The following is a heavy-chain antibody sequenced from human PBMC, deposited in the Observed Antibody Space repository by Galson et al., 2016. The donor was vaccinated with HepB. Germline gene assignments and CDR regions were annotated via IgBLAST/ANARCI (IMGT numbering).Heavy chain of an antibody. CDR2: INHSGDT. CDR1: GGSFSGYY. J-gene: IGHJ3*02. V-gene: IGHV4-34*01. D-gene: IGHD1-1*01. Sequence: LSLTCAVYGGSFSGYYWSWIRQPPGKGLEWIGDINHSGDTNYNPSLKSRVTISVDKSKSQFSLNVYSVTAADTAIYYCARPMTTGTTGAFDIWGQGTMVTVSS. CDR3: ARPMTTGTTGAFDI.